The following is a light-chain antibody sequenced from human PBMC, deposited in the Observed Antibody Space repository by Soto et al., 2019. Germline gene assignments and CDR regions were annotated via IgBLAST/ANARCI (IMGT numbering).Light chain of an antibody. CDR2: DAS. CDR3: QQRSNWPPEST. CDR1: QSVSSSY. J-gene: IGKJ5*01. V-gene: IGKV3D-20*02. Sequence: EIVLTQSPGTLSLSPGERATLPCRASQSVSSSYLAWYQQKPGQAPRLLIYDASNRATGIPARFSGSGSGTDFTLTISSLEPEDFAVYYCQQRSNWPPESTFGQGTRLEIK.